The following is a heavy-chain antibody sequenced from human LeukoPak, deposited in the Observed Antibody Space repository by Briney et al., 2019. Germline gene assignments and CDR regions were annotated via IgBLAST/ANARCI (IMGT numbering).Heavy chain of an antibody. Sequence: SETLSLTCTVSGAAIRSYYWSWIRQPPGRGLEWIGYMSNSGSTYYNPSLKSRVTISGDTSKNQFSLKLTSVTAVDTAVYYCAKLGGPAAVDYWGQGTLVTVSS. D-gene: IGHD2-2*01. J-gene: IGHJ4*02. CDR3: AKLGGPAAVDY. CDR2: MSNSGST. CDR1: GAAIRSYY. V-gene: IGHV4-59*01.